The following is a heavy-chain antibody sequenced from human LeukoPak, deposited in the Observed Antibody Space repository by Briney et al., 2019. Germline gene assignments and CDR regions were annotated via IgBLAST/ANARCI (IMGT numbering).Heavy chain of an antibody. CDR1: GFTFSTYH. Sequence: GGSLRLSCAASGFTFSTYHMHWVRQAPGKGLEWVAVISYDGRNKYYADSVKGRLTISRDISKNTLYLQMNSLRIEDTAVYYCTRDGQRTGENMDYWGQGSLVTVSS. V-gene: IGHV3-30*04. CDR2: ISYDGRNK. D-gene: IGHD6-25*01. CDR3: TRDGQRTGENMDY. J-gene: IGHJ4*02.